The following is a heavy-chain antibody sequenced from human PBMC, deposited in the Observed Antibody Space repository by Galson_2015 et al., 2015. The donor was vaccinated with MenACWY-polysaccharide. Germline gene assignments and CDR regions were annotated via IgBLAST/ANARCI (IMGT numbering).Heavy chain of an antibody. V-gene: IGHV3-23*01. Sequence: SLRLSCAASGFTFSSYAMNWVRQAPGKGLEWVSAISNSGGSTYYADSVKGRFTISRDNSKNTLFLQMNSLRAEDTAVYYCAKDKGGGTYWVNTKLVYWGQGSLVTVSS. CDR1: GFTFSSYA. J-gene: IGHJ4*02. D-gene: IGHD1-26*01. CDR3: AKDKGGGTYWVNTKLVY. CDR2: ISNSGGST.